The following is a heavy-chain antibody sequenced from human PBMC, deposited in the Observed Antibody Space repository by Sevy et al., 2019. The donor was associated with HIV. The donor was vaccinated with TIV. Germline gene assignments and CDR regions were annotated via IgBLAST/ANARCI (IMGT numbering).Heavy chain of an antibody. CDR2: ISWNSGSI. CDR1: GFTFDDYA. Sequence: GGYLRLSCAASGFTFDDYAMHWVRQAPGKGLEWVSGISWNSGSIGYADSVKGRFTISRDNAKNSLYLQMNSLRAEGTALYYGAKDWDSSSFDYWGQGTLVTVSS. CDR3: AKDWDSSSFDY. D-gene: IGHD6-13*01. J-gene: IGHJ4*02. V-gene: IGHV3-9*01.